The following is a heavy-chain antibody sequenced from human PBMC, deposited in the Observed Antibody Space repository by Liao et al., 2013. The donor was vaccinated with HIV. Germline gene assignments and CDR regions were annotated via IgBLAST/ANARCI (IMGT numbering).Heavy chain of an antibody. CDR3: ARGSRNAFDI. D-gene: IGHD5/OR15-5a*01. Sequence: QLQLQESGPGLVKPSETLSLMCTVSGGSISSSLNYWGWIRQPPGKGLEWIGTVSYSGSTYYNPSLNSRVIISVDTSKKQFSLKLNSVTAADTAVYYCARGSRNAFDIWGQGTMVTVSS. J-gene: IGHJ3*02. CDR1: GGSISSSLNY. V-gene: IGHV4-39*07. CDR2: VSYSGST.